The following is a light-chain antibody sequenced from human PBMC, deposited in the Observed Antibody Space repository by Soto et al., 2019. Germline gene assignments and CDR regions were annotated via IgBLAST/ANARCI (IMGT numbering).Light chain of an antibody. CDR3: SSYAASNNFYFV. CDR2: EVT. V-gene: IGLV2-8*01. Sequence: QSALTQPPSASGSPGQSVTISCTGTSSDVGGYNYVSWYQQYPGRAPKLMIYEVTKRPSGVPDRFSGSTSGNTASLTVSGLQAEDEADYYCSSYAASNNFYFVFGGGTQLTVL. J-gene: IGLJ3*02. CDR1: SSDVGGYNY.